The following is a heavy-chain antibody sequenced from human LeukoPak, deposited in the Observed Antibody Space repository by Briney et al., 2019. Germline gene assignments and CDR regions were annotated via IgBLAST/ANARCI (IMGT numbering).Heavy chain of an antibody. J-gene: IGHJ4*02. V-gene: IGHV1-2*02. Sequence: ASVKVSCKASGYTFTCYYMHWVRQAPGQGLEWMGWINPNSGGTNYAQKFQGRVTMTRDKSIRTAYMELSRLTSDDTAVYYCALGIQWLVAFFDSWGQGTLVTVSS. CDR1: GYTFTCYY. CDR3: ALGIQWLVAFFDS. D-gene: IGHD6-19*01. CDR2: INPNSGGT.